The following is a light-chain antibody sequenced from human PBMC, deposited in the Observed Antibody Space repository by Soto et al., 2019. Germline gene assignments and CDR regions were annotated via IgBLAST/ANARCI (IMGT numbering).Light chain of an antibody. V-gene: IGKV3-20*01. J-gene: IGKJ5*01. Sequence: EIVLTQSPGTLSLSPGEGATLSCRASQSVGRNYLAWFQQKPGQPPRLLISGASSRAAGIPDKFSGSGSGTDFTLTISRLEPEDFAAYFCQQYAEAPITFGQWTRLEIK. CDR3: QQYAEAPIT. CDR1: QSVGRNY. CDR2: GAS.